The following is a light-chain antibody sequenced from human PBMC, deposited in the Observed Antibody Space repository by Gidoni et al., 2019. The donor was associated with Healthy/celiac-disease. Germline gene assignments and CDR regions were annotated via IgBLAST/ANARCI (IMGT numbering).Light chain of an antibody. CDR1: SSDVGGYNY. CDR2: DVS. CDR3: SSYTSSSTLL. Sequence: QSALTQPASVSGSPGQSLTISCTGTSSDVGGYNYVSWYQQHPGNAPKLMIYDVSNRPSGVSNRFSGSKSGNTASLTISGLQAEDEADYYCSSYTSSSTLLFGGGTKLTVL. J-gene: IGLJ2*01. V-gene: IGLV2-14*03.